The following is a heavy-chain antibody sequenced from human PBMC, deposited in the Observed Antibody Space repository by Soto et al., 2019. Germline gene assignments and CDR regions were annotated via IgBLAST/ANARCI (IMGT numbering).Heavy chain of an antibody. CDR1: GGSISNAAYS. V-gene: IGHV4-30-2*01. Sequence: SETLSLTCTVSGGSISNAAYSWSWIRQPPGKGLEWIGYIYPSGMPFYNPSLRSRVTISIDRSNDQFSLNLESVTAADTAVYYCARERGGYGLFDSWGQGTLVTVSS. D-gene: IGHD5-18*01. J-gene: IGHJ4*02. CDR2: IYPSGMP. CDR3: ARERGGYGLFDS.